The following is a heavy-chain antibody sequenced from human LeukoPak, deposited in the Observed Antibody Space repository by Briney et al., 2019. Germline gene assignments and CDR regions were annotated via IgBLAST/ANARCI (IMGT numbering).Heavy chain of an antibody. D-gene: IGHD2-15*01. Sequence: SVKVSCKASGGTFSSYAISWVRQAPGQGLEWMGGIIPIFGTANYAQKFQGRVTITADESTSTAYMELSSLRSEDTAVYYCARGYCSGGSCWDYYYYYMDVWGKGTTVTVSS. J-gene: IGHJ6*03. V-gene: IGHV1-69*13. CDR1: GGTFSSYA. CDR2: IIPIFGTA. CDR3: ARGYCSGGSCWDYYYYYMDV.